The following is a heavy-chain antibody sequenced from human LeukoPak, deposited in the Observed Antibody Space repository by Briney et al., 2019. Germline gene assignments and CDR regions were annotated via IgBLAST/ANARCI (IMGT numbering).Heavy chain of an antibody. V-gene: IGHV5-51*01. CDR3: ARRGRDYDILIGAFDI. CDR1: GFTFTNYW. J-gene: IGHJ3*02. Sequence: GESLKISCKGSGFTFTNYWIAWVRQMPGNGLEWMGIIYPGDSDTRYSPSFQGQVTISADKSMSTAYLQWSSLKASDTAMYYCARRGRDYDILIGAFDIWGQGTMVTVSS. D-gene: IGHD3-9*01. CDR2: IYPGDSDT.